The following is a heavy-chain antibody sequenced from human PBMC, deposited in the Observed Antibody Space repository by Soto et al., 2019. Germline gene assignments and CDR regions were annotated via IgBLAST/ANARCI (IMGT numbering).Heavy chain of an antibody. D-gene: IGHD2-21*02. V-gene: IGHV4-4*02. CDR1: GGSISSSNW. J-gene: IGHJ5*02. CDR3: ATLPPRIVVMTTEIPS. CDR2: IYHSGST. Sequence: SETLSLTCAVSGGSISSSNWWSWVRQPPGKGLEWIGEIYHSGSTNYNPSLKSRVTISVDKSKNQFSMKMSAVNAEDTDGYNSATLPPRIVVMTTEIPSWGQGTLVTVSS.